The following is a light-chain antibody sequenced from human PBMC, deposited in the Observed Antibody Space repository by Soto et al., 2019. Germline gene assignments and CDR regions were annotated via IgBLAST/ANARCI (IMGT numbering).Light chain of an antibody. CDR2: RAS. J-gene: IGKJ2*01. CDR1: QSIDSW. V-gene: IGKV1-5*03. CDR3: QQYKTYMYT. Sequence: DIQMTQSPSTLSASVGDRVTITCRASQSIDSWLAWYQRKPGKAPKLLIYRASSLESGVPSRFSGSGSGTEFTLTISSLQPDDFATYYCQQYKTYMYTFAQGTKLEIK.